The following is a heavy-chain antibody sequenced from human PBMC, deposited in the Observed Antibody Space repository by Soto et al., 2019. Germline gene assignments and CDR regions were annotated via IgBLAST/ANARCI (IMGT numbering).Heavy chain of an antibody. CDR1: GFTFSSSE. Sequence: EVQLVESGGGLVQPGGSLRLSCAVSGFTFSSSEMYWVRQAPGKGLEWISYIHPSGQPIFYADSVKGRFTISRDNANNSLFLQMNSLRAVDTAVYYCARRASRWGQGTMVTVSS. CDR3: ARRASR. CDR2: IHPSGQPI. J-gene: IGHJ3*01. V-gene: IGHV3-48*03.